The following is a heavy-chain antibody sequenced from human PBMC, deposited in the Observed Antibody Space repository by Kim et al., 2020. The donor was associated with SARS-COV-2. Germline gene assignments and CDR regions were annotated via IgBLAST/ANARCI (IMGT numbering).Heavy chain of an antibody. D-gene: IGHD3-16*01. J-gene: IGHJ4*02. V-gene: IGHV4-61*08. Sequence: SETLSLTCSVSGRESVRSGASWWTWIRQPPGKKMEWIGWVYYTGATKYNPSFESRVTMSVDTSSNQFSLNLDSVTAADTALYFCATYRRGPATYYIDYWGQGTLVTVSS. CDR1: GRESVRSGASW. CDR3: ATYRRGPATYYIDY. CDR2: VYYTGAT.